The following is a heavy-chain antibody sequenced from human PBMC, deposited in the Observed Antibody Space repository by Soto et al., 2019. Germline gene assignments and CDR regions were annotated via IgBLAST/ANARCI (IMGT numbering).Heavy chain of an antibody. V-gene: IGHV1-69*13. CDR1: GGTLRSFA. J-gene: IGHJ4*01. Sequence: GASVKVSCKASGGTLRSFAISWVRQAPGQGLEWMGEIIPVFGAIKYAPKLQGTVTITADESTNTAYMELSSLISENTAVYYCVRSGYCSGGSCYRGYLDFWGQGTLVTVSS. CDR2: IIPVFGAI. D-gene: IGHD2-15*01. CDR3: VRSGYCSGGSCYRGYLDF.